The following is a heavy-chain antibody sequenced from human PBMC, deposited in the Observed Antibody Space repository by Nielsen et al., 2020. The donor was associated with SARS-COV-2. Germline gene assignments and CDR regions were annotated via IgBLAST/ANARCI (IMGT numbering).Heavy chain of an antibody. Sequence: SETLSLTCAVYGGSFSDYYRSWIRQPTGKGLGWVGKINNSGRTTYNPSLKGRVTMSVDTSKNQISLKMRYVTAADTAVYYCARGKRSSGWYNWFDPWGLGTLVPVSS. CDR3: ARGKRSSGWYNWFDP. J-gene: IGHJ5*02. CDR2: INNSGRT. CDR1: GGSFSDYY. D-gene: IGHD6-19*01. V-gene: IGHV4-34*01.